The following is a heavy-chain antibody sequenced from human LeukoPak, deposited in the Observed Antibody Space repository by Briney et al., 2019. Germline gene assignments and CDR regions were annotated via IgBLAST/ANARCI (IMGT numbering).Heavy chain of an antibody. Sequence: QPGGSLRLSCAASGFTFSNYYMSWVRQAPGKGLVSVSVIFSDGSSYYADSVKGRFTISRDRSKNTLYLQMNSLRAEDTAVYYRQGVPAGWGQGTLVTVSS. CDR3: QGVPAG. CDR2: IFSDGSS. CDR1: GFTFSNYY. D-gene: IGHD2-2*01. J-gene: IGHJ4*02. V-gene: IGHV3-53*01.